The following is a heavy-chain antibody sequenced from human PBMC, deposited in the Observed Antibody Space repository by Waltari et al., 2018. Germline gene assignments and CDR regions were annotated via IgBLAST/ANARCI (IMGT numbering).Heavy chain of an antibody. CDR3: ASGIYGDYRPAGAFDI. CDR2: IIPIFGTA. CDR1: GGTFSSYA. Sequence: QVQLVQSGAAVKKPGSSVKVSCKASGGTFSSYAISWVRQAPGQGLEWMGGIIPIFGTANYAPKLQGRVTITTDESTSTAYMELSSLRSEDTAVYYCASGIYGDYRPAGAFDIWGQGTMVTVSS. J-gene: IGHJ3*02. D-gene: IGHD4-17*01. V-gene: IGHV1-69*05.